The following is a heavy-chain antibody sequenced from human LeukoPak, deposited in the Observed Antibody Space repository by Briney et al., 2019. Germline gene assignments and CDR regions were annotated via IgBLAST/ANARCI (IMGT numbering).Heavy chain of an antibody. CDR2: ISGSGGST. Sequence: PGGSLRLSCAASGFTFSGYAMSWVRQAPGKGLEWVSAISGSGGSTYYANSVKGRFTISRDNSKNTLHLQMNSLRAEDTAVYYCAKRARVVGAMNWFDPWGQGTLVTVSS. D-gene: IGHD1-26*01. J-gene: IGHJ5*02. CDR3: AKRARVVGAMNWFDP. V-gene: IGHV3-23*01. CDR1: GFTFSGYA.